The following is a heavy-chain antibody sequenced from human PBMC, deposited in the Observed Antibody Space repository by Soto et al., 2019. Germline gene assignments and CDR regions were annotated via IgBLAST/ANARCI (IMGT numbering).Heavy chain of an antibody. Sequence: SETLSLTCAVYGGSFSGYYWSWIRQPPGKGLEWIGEINHSGSTNYNPSLKSRVTISVDTSKNQFSLKLSSVTAADTAVYYCARQYGYSSGWYKLGYFQHWGQGTLVTVSS. V-gene: IGHV4-34*01. CDR2: INHSGST. J-gene: IGHJ1*01. D-gene: IGHD6-19*01. CDR3: ARQYGYSSGWYKLGYFQH. CDR1: GGSFSGYY.